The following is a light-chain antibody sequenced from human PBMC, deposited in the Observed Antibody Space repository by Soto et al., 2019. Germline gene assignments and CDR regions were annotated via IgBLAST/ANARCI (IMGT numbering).Light chain of an antibody. V-gene: IGLV2-14*01. CDR3: SSYTTSSSYV. J-gene: IGLJ1*01. CDR1: SSDVGGFNY. Sequence: QSALTQPASVSGSPGQSITISCTGTSSDVGGFNYVSWYQQHPGKAPKLLIFDVYSRPSGISNRFSDSKSGNTASLTISGLQAEDEADYYCSSYTTSSSYVFGAGTKVTVL. CDR2: DVY.